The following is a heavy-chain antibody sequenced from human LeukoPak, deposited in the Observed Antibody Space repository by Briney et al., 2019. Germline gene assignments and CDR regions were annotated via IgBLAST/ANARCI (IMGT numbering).Heavy chain of an antibody. Sequence: SETLCLTCTVSGVSISSHYWSWIRQAAGKGLEWIGRIYTSGSTNYNPSLKNRVTMSVDTSKNQFSLKLSSVTAADTSLYYCASSGFYMVSDIWGQGTMVTISS. CDR3: ASSGFYMVSDI. D-gene: IGHD5-18*01. CDR1: GVSISSHY. J-gene: IGHJ3*02. CDR2: IYTSGST. V-gene: IGHV4-4*07.